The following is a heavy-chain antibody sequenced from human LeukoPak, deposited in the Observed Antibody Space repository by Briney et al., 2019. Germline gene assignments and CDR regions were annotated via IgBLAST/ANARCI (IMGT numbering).Heavy chain of an antibody. CDR2: INSAGIST. Sequence: GGSLRLSCTASGFTFSSYWMHWVRQVPGKGLVWVSRINSAGISTNYADSVKGRFTISRDNAKNTLYLQMNSLRAEDTAIYYCSRDIAAAVDYWGQGTLVTVSS. CDR3: SRDIAAAVDY. V-gene: IGHV3-74*01. CDR1: GFTFSSYW. J-gene: IGHJ4*02. D-gene: IGHD6-13*01.